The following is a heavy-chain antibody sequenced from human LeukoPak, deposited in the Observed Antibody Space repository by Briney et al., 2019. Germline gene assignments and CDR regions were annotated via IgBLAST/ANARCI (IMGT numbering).Heavy chain of an antibody. V-gene: IGHV4-59*01. Sequence: KPSETLSLTCTVSGGSISSYYWSWIRQPPGKGLEWTGYIYYSGSTNYNPSLKSRVTISVDTSKNQFSLKLSSVTAADTAVYYCARSKVGAYPIFDYWGQGTLVTVSS. CDR2: IYYSGST. J-gene: IGHJ4*02. CDR1: GGSISSYY. CDR3: ARSKVGAYPIFDY. D-gene: IGHD1-26*01.